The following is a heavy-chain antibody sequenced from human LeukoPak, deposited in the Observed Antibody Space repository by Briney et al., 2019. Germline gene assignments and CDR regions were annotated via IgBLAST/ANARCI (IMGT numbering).Heavy chain of an antibody. Sequence: PSESLSLTCAVYGGSFSVYYWSWVRQPPGEGLEWIGHIYYSGSTYYNPSLTSRVTISVDTSKSQFSLKLSSVTATDTAVDYCARGRGSSGWYGGTTSGGYYFDYWGQGTLVTVSS. CDR3: ARGRGSSGWYGGTTSGGYYFDY. CDR2: IYYSGST. CDR1: GGSFSVYY. V-gene: IGHV4-34*01. D-gene: IGHD6-19*01. J-gene: IGHJ4*02.